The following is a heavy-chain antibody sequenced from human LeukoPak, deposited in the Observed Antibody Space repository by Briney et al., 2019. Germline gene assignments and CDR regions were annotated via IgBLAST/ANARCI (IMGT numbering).Heavy chain of an antibody. CDR2: INPSADST. J-gene: IGHJ4*02. D-gene: IGHD4-11*01. Sequence: ALVKVSCKASGYTFINYYMHWVRQAPGQGLEWMAIINPSADSTSYAQKFQGRVTLTRDTSTSTVYMELSSLRSEDTAMYYCARDGGNYAFDSWGQGTLVTVSS. CDR1: GYTFINYY. V-gene: IGHV1-46*01. CDR3: ARDGGNYAFDS.